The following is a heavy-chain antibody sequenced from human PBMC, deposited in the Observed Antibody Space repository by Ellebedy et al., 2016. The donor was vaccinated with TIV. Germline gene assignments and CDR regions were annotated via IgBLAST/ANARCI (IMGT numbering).Heavy chain of an antibody. D-gene: IGHD1-26*01. Sequence: GESLKISCAASGYIFTDYWVAWVRQTPGLGLEWMGIIDPDDSDTRYSPSFQGQVTISGDGSSSSTYLQWSSLRASDTAIYYCARLQSSMVGATVPDSWGQGTQVIVSS. J-gene: IGHJ4*02. CDR2: IDPDDSDT. CDR3: ARLQSSMVGATVPDS. V-gene: IGHV5-51*01. CDR1: GYIFTDYW.